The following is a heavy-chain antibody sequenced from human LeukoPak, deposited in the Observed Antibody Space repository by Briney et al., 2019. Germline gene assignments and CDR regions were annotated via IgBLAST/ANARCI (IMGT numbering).Heavy chain of an antibody. D-gene: IGHD3-10*01. V-gene: IGHV1-2*02. Sequence: EASVKVSCKASGYTFTGYYMHWMRQAPGQGFEWMGSINPNTGGTNCAQKFQGRVTMTRDTSISTAYMELSRLTSDDTAVYYCARKSVGDPWDNWGQGTLVTVSS. CDR3: ARKSVGDPWDN. J-gene: IGHJ4*02. CDR2: INPNTGGT. CDR1: GYTFTGYY.